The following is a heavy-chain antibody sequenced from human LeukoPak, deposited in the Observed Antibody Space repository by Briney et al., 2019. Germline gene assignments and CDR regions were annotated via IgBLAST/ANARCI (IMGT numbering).Heavy chain of an antibody. J-gene: IGHJ3*02. CDR3: ARAQTTVTQGPDAFDI. CDR2: IYYSGSA. D-gene: IGHD4-17*01. Sequence: PSETLCLTCTVSGGSISSYYWSWIRQPPGKGLERIGYIYYSGSANYNPSLKSRVTISVDTSKNQFSLKLSSVTAADTAVYYCARAQTTVTQGPDAFDIWGQGTMVTVSS. V-gene: IGHV4-59*01. CDR1: GGSISSYY.